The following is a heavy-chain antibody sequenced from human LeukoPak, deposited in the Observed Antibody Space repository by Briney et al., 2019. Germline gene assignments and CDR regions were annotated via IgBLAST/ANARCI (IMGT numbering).Heavy chain of an antibody. CDR1: GYSINSDYY. CDR3: ARAGRWEGRPHAFDI. D-gene: IGHD1-26*01. J-gene: IGHJ3*02. CDR2: INHSGST. V-gene: IGHV4-38-2*02. Sequence: SETLSLTCTVSGYSINSDYYWGWIRQPPGKGLEWIGEINHSGSTNYNPSLKSRVTISVDTSKNQFSLKLSSVTAADTAVYYCARAGRWEGRPHAFDIWGQGTMVTVSS.